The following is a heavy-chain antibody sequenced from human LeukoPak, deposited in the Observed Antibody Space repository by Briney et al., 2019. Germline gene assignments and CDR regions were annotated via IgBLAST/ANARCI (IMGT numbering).Heavy chain of an antibody. CDR3: ARGSGFLDY. Sequence: SVKVSCKPSGGTFSSYAISWVRQAPGQGLEWMGRIIPILGIANYAQKFQGRVTITADKSTSTAYMELSSLRSEDTAVYYCARGSGFLDYWGQGTLVTVSS. D-gene: IGHD3-3*01. CDR1: GGTFSSYA. V-gene: IGHV1-69*04. CDR2: IIPILGIA. J-gene: IGHJ4*02.